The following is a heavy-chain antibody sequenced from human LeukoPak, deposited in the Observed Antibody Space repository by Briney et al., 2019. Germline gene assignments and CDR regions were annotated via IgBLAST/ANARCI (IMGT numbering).Heavy chain of an antibody. V-gene: IGHV1-18*01. CDR2: ISVYNGNT. D-gene: IGHD5-18*01. J-gene: IGHJ5*02. CDR1: GYTFTSYG. CDR3: ARRNPPVHTAMNYNWFDP. Sequence: ASVKVSCKASGYTFTSYGISWVRQAPGQGLEWMGWISVYNGNTNYAQKLQGRVTMTTDTSTTTAYLELRSLRSDDTAVYYCARRNPPVHTAMNYNWFDPWGQGTLVTVSS.